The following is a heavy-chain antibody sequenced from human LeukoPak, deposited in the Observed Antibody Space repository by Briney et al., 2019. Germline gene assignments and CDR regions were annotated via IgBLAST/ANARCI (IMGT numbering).Heavy chain of an antibody. CDR3: ARAEHGHLPFGP. CDR2: IIPILGIA. D-gene: IGHD3-10*01. Sequence: AASVKVSCKASGGTFSSYAISWVRQAPGQGLEWMGRIIPILGIANYAQKFQGRVTITADKSTSTAYMELSSLRSEDTAVYYCARAEHGHLPFGPWGQGTLVTVSS. CDR1: GGTFSSYA. V-gene: IGHV1-69*04. J-gene: IGHJ5*02.